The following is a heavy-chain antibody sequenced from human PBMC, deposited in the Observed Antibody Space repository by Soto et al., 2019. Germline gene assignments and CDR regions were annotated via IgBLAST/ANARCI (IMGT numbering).Heavy chain of an antibody. CDR1: SYTFLNYG. CDR3: VRTGRYFDARPGGFDY. Sequence: QYQLVQSGTEVEKPGASVKVFCKAPSYTFLNYGIAWVRQAPGQGLEWVGWISPYNGKTNYAQKFQGRLTMTTDGSTSTAYMELRSLRSDDTAVYYCVRTGRYFDARPGGFDYWGPGTLVTVPS. J-gene: IGHJ4*02. D-gene: IGHD3-9*01. CDR2: ISPYNGKT. V-gene: IGHV1-18*01.